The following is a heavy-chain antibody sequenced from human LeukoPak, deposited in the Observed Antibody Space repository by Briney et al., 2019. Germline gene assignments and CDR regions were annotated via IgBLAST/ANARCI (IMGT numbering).Heavy chain of an antibody. V-gene: IGHV3-23*01. CDR2: ITVPGGST. J-gene: IGHJ4*02. D-gene: IGHD6-19*01. CDR1: GFTFSTYA. CDR3: AKAAYSSGWYRN. Sequence: GGSLRLSCTASGFTFSTYAMSWVRQTPGKGLEWVSGITVPGGSTYYADPVKGRFTISRDNSKNTLYLQMNNLRAEDTAVYYCAKAAYSSGWYRNWGQGTLVTVSS.